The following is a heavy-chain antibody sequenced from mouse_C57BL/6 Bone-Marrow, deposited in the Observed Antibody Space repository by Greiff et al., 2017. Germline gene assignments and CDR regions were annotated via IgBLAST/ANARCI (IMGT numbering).Heavy chain of an antibody. V-gene: IGHV1-56*01. Sequence: QVHVKQSGPELVGPGASVKISCKAPGYTFTSHWMQWVRQRPGQGLEWIGEIFPGSGSTYYNEKFKGKATLTVDTSSSTAYMQLSSLTSEDSAVYFCARWSYYYGSRYGGYWGQCTTLTVSS. D-gene: IGHD1-1*01. CDR1: GYTFTSHW. J-gene: IGHJ2*01. CDR3: ARWSYYYGSRYGGY. CDR2: IFPGSGST.